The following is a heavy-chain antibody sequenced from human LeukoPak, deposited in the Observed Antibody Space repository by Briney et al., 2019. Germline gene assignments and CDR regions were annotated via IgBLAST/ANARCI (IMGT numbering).Heavy chain of an antibody. V-gene: IGHV5-10-1*01. CDR2: IDPSDSYT. D-gene: IGHD3-10*01. J-gene: IGHJ4*02. CDR3: ARTHYYGLFDY. Sequence: GESLKISCKGSGYSLTSYWISWVRQAPGKGLEWMGRIDPSDSYTNYSPSFQGHVTISADKSISTAFLQWSSLKASDTAMYYCARTHYYGLFDYWGQGTLVTVSS. CDR1: GYSLTSYW.